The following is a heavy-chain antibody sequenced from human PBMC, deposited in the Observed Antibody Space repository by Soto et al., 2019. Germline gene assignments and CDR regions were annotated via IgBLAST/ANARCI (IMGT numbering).Heavy chain of an antibody. Sequence: GGSLRLSCAASGFTFDDYGMSWVRQVPGKGLEWVSGINWNGGSTAYGDSVKGRFTISRDKAKNSLYLQMNSLRVEDTALYHCVRAGSVIYFYYYMDVWGKGTTVTVSS. CDR2: INWNGGST. J-gene: IGHJ6*03. CDR1: GFTFDDYG. V-gene: IGHV3-20*01. CDR3: VRAGSVIYFYYYMDV.